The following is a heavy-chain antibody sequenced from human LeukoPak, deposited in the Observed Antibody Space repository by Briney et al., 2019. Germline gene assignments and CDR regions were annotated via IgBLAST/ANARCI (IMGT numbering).Heavy chain of an antibody. V-gene: IGHV3-23*01. CDR3: ARRTALEQYFDY. D-gene: IGHD1/OR15-1a*01. CDR2: ISGSGDRT. J-gene: IGHJ4*02. CDR1: GFTFSTYA. Sequence: GGSLRLSCEASGFTFSTYAMSWVRQAPGKGLEWVSLISGSGDRTYYADSVMGRFTISRDNSKNTLYLQVNSMRADDTAVYYCARRTALEQYFDYWGQGTLVTVSS.